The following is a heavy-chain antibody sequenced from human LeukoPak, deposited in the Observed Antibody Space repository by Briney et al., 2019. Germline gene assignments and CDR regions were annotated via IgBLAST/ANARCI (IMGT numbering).Heavy chain of an antibody. J-gene: IGHJ4*02. Sequence: PGGSLRLSCAASGFTVSSKYMSGVRQTPGKGLQWVALIYSSSDTYSADSVKGRFPIPRDNSENILYLQMDSVSAEDTAVYYCATSYYFGSGSYGYLDYWGQGTMVTVSS. D-gene: IGHD3-10*01. CDR2: IYSSSDT. CDR1: GFTVSSKY. V-gene: IGHV3-53*01. CDR3: ATSYYFGSGSYGYLDY.